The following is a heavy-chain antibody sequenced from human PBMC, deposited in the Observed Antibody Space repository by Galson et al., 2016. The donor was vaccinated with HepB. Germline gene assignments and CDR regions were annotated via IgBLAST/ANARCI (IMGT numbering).Heavy chain of an antibody. V-gene: IGHV3-23*01. CDR3: VQQTVASRFDS. D-gene: IGHD5-12*01. CDR1: GFTFSSFA. CDR2: VSGGGSST. Sequence: SLRLFCAVSGFTFSSFAMSWVRRTPGKGLEWVAAVSGGGSSTYYAGSVKGRFTISRDNSKNTLYLQMNSLTAEDTAMYYCVQQTVASRFDSWGQGTLVTVSS. J-gene: IGHJ4*02.